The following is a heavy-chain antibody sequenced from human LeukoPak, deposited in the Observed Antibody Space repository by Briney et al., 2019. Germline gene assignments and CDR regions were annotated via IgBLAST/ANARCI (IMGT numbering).Heavy chain of an antibody. V-gene: IGHV4-34*01. CDR1: AGSLTDYF. CDR3: GIFMDVVPGTMS. J-gene: IGHJ4*02. CDR2: ISHGGIT. Sequence: SETLSLTCGVYAGSLTDYFCHWIRQAPGKGLEWVGEISHGGITKHNPSLKSRVTMSQDTSKRQFSLKMNSMTAADTGVYYCGIFMDVVPGTMSWGLGTLVTVSS. D-gene: IGHD3-22*01.